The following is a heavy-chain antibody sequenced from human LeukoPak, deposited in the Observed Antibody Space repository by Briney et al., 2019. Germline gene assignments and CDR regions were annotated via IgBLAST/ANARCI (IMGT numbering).Heavy chain of an antibody. CDR3: ARRGSRYGSGSYYRFDY. D-gene: IGHD3-10*01. CDR2: INHSGST. J-gene: IGHJ4*02. V-gene: IGHV4-34*01. CDR1: GGSFSGYY. Sequence: SETLSLTCAVYGGSFSGYYWSWIRQPPGKGLEWIGEINHSGSTNYNPSLKSRVTISVDTSKNQFFLKLSSVTAADTAVYYCARRGSRYGSGSYYRFDYWGQGTLVTVSS.